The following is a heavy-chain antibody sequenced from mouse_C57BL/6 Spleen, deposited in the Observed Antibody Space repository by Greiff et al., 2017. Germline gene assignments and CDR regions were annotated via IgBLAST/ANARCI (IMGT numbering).Heavy chain of an antibody. CDR2: IYPGDGDT. CDR3: ARDYGKGYAMDY. CDR1: GYAFSSSW. Sequence: VQLVESGPELVKPGASVKISCKASGYAFSSSWMNWVKQRPGKGLEWIGRIYPGDGDTNYNGKFKGKATLTADKSSSTAYMQLSSLTSEDSAVYFCARDYGKGYAMDYWGQGTSVTVSS. D-gene: IGHD1-1*01. J-gene: IGHJ4*01. V-gene: IGHV1-82*01.